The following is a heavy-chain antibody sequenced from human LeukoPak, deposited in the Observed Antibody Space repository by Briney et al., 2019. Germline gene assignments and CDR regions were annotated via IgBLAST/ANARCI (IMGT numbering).Heavy chain of an antibody. CDR3: ARLSSRYYYDSSGPLGY. Sequence: RESLKISCKGSGYSFTSYWIGWVRQMPGKGLEWMGIIYPGDSDTRYSPSFQGQVTISADKSISTAYLQWSSLKASDTAMYYCARLSSRYYYDSSGPLGYWGQGTLVTVSS. V-gene: IGHV5-51*01. D-gene: IGHD3-22*01. CDR1: GYSFTSYW. CDR2: IYPGDSDT. J-gene: IGHJ4*02.